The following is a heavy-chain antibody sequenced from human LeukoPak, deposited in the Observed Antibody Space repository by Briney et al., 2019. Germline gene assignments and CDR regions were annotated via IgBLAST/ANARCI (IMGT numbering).Heavy chain of an antibody. V-gene: IGHV4-59*01. Sequence: SETLSLTCSVPGGSISSYYWSWIRQPPGKGLEWIGYIYYSGTTNYSPSLKSRVTISVDTSKNQFSLKLSSVTAADTAVYYCARGFGVVTAISNYYYMDVLCKGTTVTVSS. D-gene: IGHD2-21*02. CDR1: GGSISSYY. J-gene: IGHJ6*03. CDR3: ARGFGVVTAISNYYYMDV. CDR2: IYYSGTT.